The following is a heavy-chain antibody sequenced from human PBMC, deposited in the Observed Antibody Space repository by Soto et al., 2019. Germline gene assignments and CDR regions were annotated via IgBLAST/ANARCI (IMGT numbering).Heavy chain of an antibody. Sequence: QVQLVESGGGVVQPGRSLRLSCAASGFTFSSYAMHWVRQAPGKGLEWVAVISYDGSNKYYADSVKGRFTISRDNSKNTLYLQMNSLRAEDTAVYYCARDITGGSIGYNWAYWGQGTLVTVSS. CDR3: ARDITGGSIGYNWAY. D-gene: IGHD3-22*01. V-gene: IGHV3-30-3*01. J-gene: IGHJ4*02. CDR1: GFTFSSYA. CDR2: ISYDGSNK.